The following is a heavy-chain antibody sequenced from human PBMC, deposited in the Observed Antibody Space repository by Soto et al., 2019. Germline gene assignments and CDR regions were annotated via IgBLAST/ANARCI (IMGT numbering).Heavy chain of an antibody. V-gene: IGHV3-33*01. Sequence: QVQLVESGGGVVQPGRSLRLSCAASGFTFSSYGMHWVRQAPGKGLEWVAVIWYDGSKKYYADSVKGRFTISRDRSKNRVYLQMNRLRAEDTAMYYCVRVNGGDGYYGGTFDYWGQGTLVTVSS. D-gene: IGHD3-10*01. CDR1: GFTFSSYG. J-gene: IGHJ4*02. CDR2: IWYDGSKK. CDR3: VRVNGGDGYYGGTFDY.